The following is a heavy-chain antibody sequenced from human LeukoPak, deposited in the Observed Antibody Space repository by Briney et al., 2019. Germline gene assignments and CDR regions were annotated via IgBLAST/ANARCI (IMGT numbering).Heavy chain of an antibody. V-gene: IGHV4-39*07. J-gene: IGHJ5*02. D-gene: IGHD3-3*01. CDR1: GFTFSSFA. CDR2: IYYSGST. Sequence: PGGSLRLSCAASGFTFSSFAMSWIRQPPGKGLEWIGSIYYSGSTYYNPSLKSRVTISVDTSKNQFSLKLSSVTAADTAVYYCARVTPVTIFGVVIGWFDPWGQGTLVTVSS. CDR3: ARVTPVTIFGVVIGWFDP.